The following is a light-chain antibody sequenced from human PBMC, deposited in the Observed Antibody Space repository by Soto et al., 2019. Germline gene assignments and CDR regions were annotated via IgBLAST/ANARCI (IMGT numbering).Light chain of an antibody. CDR3: SSFTASSTLV. CDR1: NFDVGGYNY. J-gene: IGLJ3*02. V-gene: IGLV2-14*01. Sequence: QSALTQPASVSGSPGQSIAISCTGTNFDVGGYNYVSWYQQHPGKAPKLIIYEVTNRPSGVSLRFSGSKSDNTASPTISGLRAEDEADYYCSSFTASSTLVFGGGTKVTVL. CDR2: EVT.